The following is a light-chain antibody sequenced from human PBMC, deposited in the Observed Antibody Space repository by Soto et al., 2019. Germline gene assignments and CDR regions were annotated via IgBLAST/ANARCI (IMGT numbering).Light chain of an antibody. CDR3: TSYGGASNLL. J-gene: IGLJ2*01. CDR2: DVN. V-gene: IGLV2-8*01. Sequence: QAVLAQPPSASGSPGQASTISATGTRSAVGGYNYVSWYQQHPGKAPKLMIYDVNRRPSGVPDRFSASKSGNTASLPVSGLQAEDEADYYCTSYGGASNLLFGGGTQLT. CDR1: RSAVGGYNY.